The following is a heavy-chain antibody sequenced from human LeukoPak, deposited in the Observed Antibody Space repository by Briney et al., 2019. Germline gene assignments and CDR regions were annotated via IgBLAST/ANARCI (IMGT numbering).Heavy chain of an antibody. J-gene: IGHJ4*02. V-gene: IGHV4-30-4*01. D-gene: IGHD3-10*01. CDR3: ARPMVRGVIVDY. CDR1: GGSISSGDYY. CDR2: IYYSGST. Sequence: SETLSLTCTVSGGSISSGDYYWSWIRQPPGKGLEWIGYIYYSGSTYYNPSLKSRVTISVDTSKNQFSLKLSSVTAADTAVYYCARPMVRGVIVDYWGQGTLVTVSS.